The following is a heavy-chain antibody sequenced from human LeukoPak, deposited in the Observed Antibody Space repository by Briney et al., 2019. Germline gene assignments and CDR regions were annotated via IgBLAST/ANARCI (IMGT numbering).Heavy chain of an antibody. CDR3: ARKPNYPDY. CDR2: IYYSGST. D-gene: IGHD1-1*01. Sequence: SETLSLTCSVSGGSISSYYWSWIRQHPGKGLEWIGYIYYSGSTYYNPSLESRVTISVDTSKNQFSLKMNSMTAADTAVYFCARKPNYPDYWSPGTLVTVSS. V-gene: IGHV4-59*12. J-gene: IGHJ4*02. CDR1: GGSISSYY.